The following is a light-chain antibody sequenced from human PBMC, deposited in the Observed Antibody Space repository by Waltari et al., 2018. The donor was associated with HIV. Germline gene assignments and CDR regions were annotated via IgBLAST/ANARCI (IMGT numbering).Light chain of an antibody. J-gene: IGLJ2*01. CDR3: QAWDSHNVI. V-gene: IGLV3-1*01. CDR1: KLGDQS. CDR2: EDV. Sequence: SYELTQPPSVSVSPGQTAIITCSGDKLGDQSASWYQQRPGQSPVLVIYEDVKRPSGIPERFSGSNSGNTATLTISGTQAMDESDYYCQAWDSHNVIFGGGTKLTVL.